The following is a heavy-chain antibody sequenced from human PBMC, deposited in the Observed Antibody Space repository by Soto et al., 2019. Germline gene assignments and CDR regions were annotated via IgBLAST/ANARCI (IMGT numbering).Heavy chain of an antibody. J-gene: IGHJ5*02. CDR1: GFTFSGYW. Sequence: EVQLVESGGGVVPPGGSLRLSCAASGFTFSGYWMHWLRQAPGTGLLWVSRINGDGRTTYYADSVKGRFTISRENAKNTLYLQMNSVRAEDTAVYYCARAAYVEYCFAPWGQGTLVTVAS. V-gene: IGHV3-74*01. CDR3: ARAAYVEYCFAP. CDR2: INGDGRTT. D-gene: IGHD2-15*01.